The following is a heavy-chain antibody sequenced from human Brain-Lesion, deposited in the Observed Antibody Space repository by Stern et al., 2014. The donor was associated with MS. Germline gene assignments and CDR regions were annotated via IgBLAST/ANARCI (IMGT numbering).Heavy chain of an antibody. Sequence: QVQLQESGPGLVKPSETLSLTCTVAGGSVSSTSYAWAWIRQPPGKGLEWIGTIYYSGNTYYSPSLQSRLTISLDTSKNPFSLPLRSVTAADTAVYYCAGEEDIRYCSGGSCTGNWFDPWGQGTLVTVSS. CDR3: AGEEDIRYCSGGSCTGNWFDP. J-gene: IGHJ5*02. V-gene: IGHV4-39*01. CDR2: IYYSGNT. CDR1: GGSVSSTSYA. D-gene: IGHD2-15*01.